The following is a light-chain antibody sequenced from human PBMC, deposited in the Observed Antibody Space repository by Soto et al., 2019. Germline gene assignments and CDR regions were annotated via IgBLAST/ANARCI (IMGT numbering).Light chain of an antibody. V-gene: IGKV1-39*01. Sequence: DIQMPQCPSSLSASVGDRVTITCRASESINRHLNWYQQKPGKAPKLLIYAASSLQNGVPSRFSGSGSGTDFTLTISNLQPEDFATYYCQQSYSTLSITFGQGTRLEIK. CDR1: ESINRH. CDR2: AAS. CDR3: QQSYSTLSIT. J-gene: IGKJ5*01.